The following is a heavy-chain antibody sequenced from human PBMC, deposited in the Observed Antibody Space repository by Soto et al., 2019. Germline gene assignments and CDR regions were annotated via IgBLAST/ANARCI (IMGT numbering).Heavy chain of an antibody. V-gene: IGHV3-23*01. D-gene: IGHD2-2*01. CDR3: VRGPADAFRHYLDY. J-gene: IGHJ4*02. Sequence: EVQLLEAGGTLVQPGGSLTLSCATSGLAFSNFPMIWVRRAPGKGLEWVSSIRGRSLDTHYADSVKGRFTVTRDNSKKLGYLHMSSLRAEDTAMYYCVRGPADAFRHYLDYWGQGTRVTVSS. CDR1: GLAFSNFP. CDR2: IRGRSLDT.